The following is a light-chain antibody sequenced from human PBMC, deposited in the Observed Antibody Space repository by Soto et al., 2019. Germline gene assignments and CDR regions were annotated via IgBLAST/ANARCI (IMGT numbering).Light chain of an antibody. V-gene: IGLV2-14*01. CDR2: DVN. CDR3: SSSXXXXXLV. CDR1: SSDVGGYNY. J-gene: IGLJ2*01. Sequence: QSALTQPASVSGSPGQSITISCTGTSSDVGGYNYVSWYQQHPGKAPKLMIYDVNNRPSGVSNRFSGSKSGNTASLTISGXXXEDXADYYCSSSXXXXXLVFGGGT.